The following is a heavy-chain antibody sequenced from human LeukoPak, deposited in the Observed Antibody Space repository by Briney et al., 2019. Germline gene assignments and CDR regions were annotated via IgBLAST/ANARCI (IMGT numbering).Heavy chain of an antibody. CDR3: ARPRQVGATNWFDP. Sequence: PGESLKISCAGSGYSFTSYWIAWVRQMPGKGLEWMGIIYPGDSDTTYSPSFQGQVTISADKSISTAYLQWSSLKASDTAMYYCARPRQVGATNWFDPWGQGTLVTVSS. V-gene: IGHV5-51*03. J-gene: IGHJ5*02. CDR1: GYSFTSYW. D-gene: IGHD1-26*01. CDR2: IYPGDSDT.